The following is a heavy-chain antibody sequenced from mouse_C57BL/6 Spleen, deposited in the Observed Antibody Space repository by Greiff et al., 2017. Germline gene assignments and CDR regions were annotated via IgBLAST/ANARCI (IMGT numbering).Heavy chain of an antibody. CDR1: GYTFTSYW. CDR2: IDPSGSYT. CDR3: ASQTPYYYGSGYGFAD. V-gene: IGHV1-59*01. Sequence: QVQLQQPGAELVRPGTSVTLSCKASGYTFTSYWMHWVKQRPGQGLEWIGVIDPSGSYTNYNQKFKGKATLTVDTSSSTAYKQLSSQTSEDSTVYYCASQTPYYYGSGYGFADWGQGALVTVAA. J-gene: IGHJ3*01. D-gene: IGHD1-1*01.